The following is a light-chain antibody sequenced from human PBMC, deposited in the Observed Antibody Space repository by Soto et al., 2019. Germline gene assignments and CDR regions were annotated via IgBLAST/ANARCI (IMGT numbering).Light chain of an antibody. CDR1: QDISNR. J-gene: IGKJ5*01. V-gene: IGKV1-33*01. CDR3: HQYDNLPPIT. CDR2: DAS. Sequence: DIQMTQSPSSLSASVGDRVTITCQASQDISNRLNWYQQKPGKAPTLLXYDASNLQTGVPSRFSGSRSGTDFTFTITSLQTEDIAKYYCHQYDNLPPITFGQGTRLEIK.